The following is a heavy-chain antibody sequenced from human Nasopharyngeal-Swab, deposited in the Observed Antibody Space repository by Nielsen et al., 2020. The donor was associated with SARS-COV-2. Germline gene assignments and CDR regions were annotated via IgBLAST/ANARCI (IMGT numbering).Heavy chain of an antibody. CDR3: ARITVAGDYYYGMDV. J-gene: IGHJ6*02. CDR1: GFTFSSYS. V-gene: IGHV3-21*01. CDR2: ICSSSSYI. Sequence: GASLKISCAASGFTFSSYSMNWVRQAPGKGLEWVSSICSSSSYIYYADSVKGRFTISRDNAKNSLYLQMNSLRAEDTAVYYCARITVAGDYYYGMDVWGQGTTVTVSS. D-gene: IGHD6-19*01.